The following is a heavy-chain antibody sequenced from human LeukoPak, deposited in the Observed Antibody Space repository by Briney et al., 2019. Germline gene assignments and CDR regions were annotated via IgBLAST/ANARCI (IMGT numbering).Heavy chain of an antibody. J-gene: IGHJ4*02. D-gene: IGHD3-10*01. Sequence: SGTLSLTCAVSGGTISSSNWWSWVRQPPGKGLEWIGEIYHSGSTNYNPSLKSRVTISVDKSKNQFSLQLNSVTPEDTAVYYCARGDYGSGSYYPFDYWGQGTLVTVSS. V-gene: IGHV4-4*02. CDR3: ARGDYGSGSYYPFDY. CDR1: GGTISSSNW. CDR2: IYHSGST.